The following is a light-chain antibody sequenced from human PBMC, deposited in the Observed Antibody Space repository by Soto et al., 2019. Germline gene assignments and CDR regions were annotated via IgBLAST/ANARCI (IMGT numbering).Light chain of an antibody. J-gene: IGKJ1*01. CDR2: DAS. CDR1: HSVSTS. V-gene: IGKV3-11*01. Sequence: IVLTQSPATLSLSPGERAALSCRASHSVSTSLAWYQHKPGQAPRLIIYDASNRAAGIPARFSGSGSGNDFTLTSRSPEAEAFAVYYRQVRDVWPTFGQGTKVEIK. CDR3: QVRDVWPT.